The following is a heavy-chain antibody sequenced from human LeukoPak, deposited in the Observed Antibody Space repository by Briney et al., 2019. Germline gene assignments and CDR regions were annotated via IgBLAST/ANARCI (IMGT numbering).Heavy chain of an antibody. D-gene: IGHD6-6*01. J-gene: IGHJ6*03. V-gene: IGHV3-66*01. CDR2: IYYGGTT. Sequence: GGSLRLSCAASGFTVSSNYMSWVRQAPGKGLEWVSVIYYGGTTYYADSVKGRSTISRDNSKNTLYLQMNSLRVEDTAVYYCAKIASRFFYYMDVWGKGTTVTVSS. CDR3: AKIASRFFYYMDV. CDR1: GFTVSSNY.